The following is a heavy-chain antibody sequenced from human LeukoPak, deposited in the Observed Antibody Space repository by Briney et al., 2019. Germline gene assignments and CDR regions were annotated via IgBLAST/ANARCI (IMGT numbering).Heavy chain of an antibody. Sequence: GGSLRLSCAVSGFTFSNYWMSWVRQAPGKGLEWVAHIKQDESEKYYVDSVKGRFTISRDNAKNSPYLQMNSLRAEDTAVYYCARVSMYSYGRITWGQGTLVTVSS. CDR3: ARVSMYSYGRIT. V-gene: IGHV3-7*01. CDR2: IKQDESEK. D-gene: IGHD5-18*01. J-gene: IGHJ4*02. CDR1: GFTFSNYW.